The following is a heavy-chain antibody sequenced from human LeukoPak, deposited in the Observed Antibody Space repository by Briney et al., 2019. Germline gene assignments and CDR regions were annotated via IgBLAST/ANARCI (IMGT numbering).Heavy chain of an antibody. V-gene: IGHV1-69*04. CDR3: ARVSEDIVVVPSSYGMDV. CDR1: GGTFSSYA. J-gene: IGHJ6*02. CDR2: IIPILGIA. D-gene: IGHD2-2*01. Sequence: SVKVSCKASGGTFSSYAISWVRQAPGQGLEWMGRIIPILGIANYAQKFQGRVTITADKPTSTAYMELSSLRSEDTAVYYCARVSEDIVVVPSSYGMDVWGQGTTVTVSS.